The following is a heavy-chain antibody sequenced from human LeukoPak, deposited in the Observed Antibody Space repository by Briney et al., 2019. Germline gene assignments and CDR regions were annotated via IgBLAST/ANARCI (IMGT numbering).Heavy chain of an antibody. CDR1: GGTFSSYA. V-gene: IGHV1-69*05. D-gene: IGHD3-10*01. CDR3: ARSMVRGVIITYDYFDY. Sequence: GASMKVSCKASGGTFSSYAISWVRQAPGQGLEWMGGIIPIFGTANYAQKFQGRVTITTDESTSTAYMELSSLRSEDTAVYYCARSMVRGVIITYDYFDYWGQGTLVTVSS. J-gene: IGHJ4*02. CDR2: IIPIFGTA.